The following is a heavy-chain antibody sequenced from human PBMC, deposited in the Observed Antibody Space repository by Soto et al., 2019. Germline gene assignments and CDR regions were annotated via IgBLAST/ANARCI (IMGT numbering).Heavy chain of an antibody. CDR1: NLTFNVYA. J-gene: IGHJ6*02. D-gene: IGHD3-9*01. Sequence: QAQLVEAGGGVAQPGGSLRLSCAASNLTFNVYASHWVRQAPGKGLEWVALISYDGKNKYYADSVRGRFTTSRDNSKGMRYLQMNSLEPEDTAVYFCASVDDSLMGYWEPQYYSCGRDVWGQGTTVTVSS. CDR3: ASVDDSLMGYWEPQYYSCGRDV. V-gene: IGHV3-30*04. CDR2: ISYDGKNK.